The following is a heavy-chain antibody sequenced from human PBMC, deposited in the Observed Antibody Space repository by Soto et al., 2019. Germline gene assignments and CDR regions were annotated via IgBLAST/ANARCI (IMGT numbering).Heavy chain of an antibody. D-gene: IGHD4-4*01. Sequence: PGGSLRLSCAASGFTFSSYAMSWVRQAPGKGLEWVSAISGSGGSTYYADSVKGRFTISRDNSKNTLYLQMNSLRAEDTAVYYCAKSGDLCSNFSHDYYYYYYMDVWGKGTTVTVSS. V-gene: IGHV3-23*01. CDR1: GFTFSSYA. CDR3: AKSGDLCSNFSHDYYYYYYMDV. J-gene: IGHJ6*03. CDR2: ISGSGGST.